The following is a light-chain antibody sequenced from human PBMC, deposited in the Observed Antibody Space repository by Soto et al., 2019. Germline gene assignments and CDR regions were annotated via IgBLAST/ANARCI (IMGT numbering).Light chain of an antibody. CDR2: GAS. CDR1: QSVSSD. CDR3: QQYNNWPPYT. V-gene: IGKV3-15*01. Sequence: IVIRQSPATLSVSTGYRVTLSCFASQSVSSDLAWYQQRLGQAPRLLIYGASTRATGIPARFSGTGSGTEFTLTISSLQSEDFAIYYCQQYNNWPPYTLGQRTRLEIK. J-gene: IGKJ5*01.